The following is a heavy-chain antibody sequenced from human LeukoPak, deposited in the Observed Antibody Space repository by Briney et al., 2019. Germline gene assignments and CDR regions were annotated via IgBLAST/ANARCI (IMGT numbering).Heavy chain of an antibody. CDR1: GLTFDDYA. J-gene: IGHJ4*02. D-gene: IGHD3/OR15-3a*01. Sequence: GGSLRLSFAASGLTFDDYAMHWVRQAPGKGLERVSGISWNSGSIGYADSVKGRFTISRDNAKNSLYLQMNSLRAEDTALYYCAKGRTGYYTPAYFDYWGQGTLVTVSS. CDR2: ISWNSGSI. V-gene: IGHV3-9*01. CDR3: AKGRTGYYTPAYFDY.